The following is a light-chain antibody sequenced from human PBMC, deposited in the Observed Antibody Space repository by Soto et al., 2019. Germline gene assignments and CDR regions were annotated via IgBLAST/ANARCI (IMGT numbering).Light chain of an antibody. V-gene: IGKV2-28*01. J-gene: IGKJ5*01. CDR3: MQALQTPLT. CDR1: HSLLYSNGYNY. Sequence: DIVMTQSPLFLPVTPGEPASISCRSSHSLLYSNGYNYFDWYLQKPGQSPQLLIYLGSYRASGVPDRFSGSGSGTHFTLKISRVEAEDVGIYYCMQALQTPLTFGQGTRLEIK. CDR2: LGS.